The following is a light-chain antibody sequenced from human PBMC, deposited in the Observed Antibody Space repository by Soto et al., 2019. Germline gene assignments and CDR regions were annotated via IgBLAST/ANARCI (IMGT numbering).Light chain of an antibody. V-gene: IGLV2-14*01. J-gene: IGLJ3*02. CDR2: EVN. CDR3: CSYTSSTTWV. Sequence: QSVLTQPASVSGSPGQSITISCTGTSSDVGGYNYVSWYQQYPGKVPKLMIYEVNNRPSGVSNRFSGSKSGNTASLTISGLQAEDEADYYCCSYTSSTTWVFGGGTKVTVL. CDR1: SSDVGGYNY.